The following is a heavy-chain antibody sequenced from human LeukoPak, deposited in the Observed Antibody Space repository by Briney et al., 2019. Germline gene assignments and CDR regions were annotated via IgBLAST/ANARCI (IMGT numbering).Heavy chain of an antibody. CDR3: ARDDGYCSSTSCYKYFDY. D-gene: IGHD2-2*02. V-gene: IGHV1-2*02. CDR1: GYTFTGYY. CDR2: INPNSGGT. Sequence: ASVKVSCKASGYTFTGYYMHWVRQAPGQGLEWMGWINPNSGGTNYAQKFQGRVTMTRDTSISTAYMELSRLRSDDTAVYYCARDDGYCSSTSCYKYFDYWGQGTLVTVSS. J-gene: IGHJ4*02.